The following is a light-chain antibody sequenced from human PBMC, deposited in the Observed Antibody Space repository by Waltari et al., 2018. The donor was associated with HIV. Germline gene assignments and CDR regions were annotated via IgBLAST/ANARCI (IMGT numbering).Light chain of an antibody. Sequence: QSALTQPASVSGSPGQSTPISCTGTSSDVGGYTLISWYQQHPGKAPKLMIYEVSKRPSGVSNRFSGSKSGNTASLTISGLQAEDEADYYCCAYAGSTTYVIFGGGTKLTVL. CDR3: CAYAGSTTYVI. J-gene: IGLJ2*01. CDR1: SSDVGGYTL. CDR2: EVS. V-gene: IGLV2-23*02.